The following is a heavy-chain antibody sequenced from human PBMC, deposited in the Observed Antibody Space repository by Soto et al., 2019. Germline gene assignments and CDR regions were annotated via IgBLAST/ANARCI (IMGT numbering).Heavy chain of an antibody. CDR3: ASCIGNELVGATSAFDI. Sequence: SETLSLTCTVSGGSISSYYWSWIRQPPGKGLEWIGYIYYSGSTNYNPSLKSRVTISVDTSKNQFSLKLSSVTAADTAVYYCASCIGNELVGATSAFDIWGQGTMVTVSS. V-gene: IGHV4-59*01. CDR2: IYYSGST. D-gene: IGHD1-26*01. CDR1: GGSISSYY. J-gene: IGHJ3*02.